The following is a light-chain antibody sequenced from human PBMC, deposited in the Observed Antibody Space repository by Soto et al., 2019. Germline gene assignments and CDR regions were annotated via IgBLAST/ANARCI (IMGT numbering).Light chain of an antibody. J-gene: IGLJ2*01. Sequence: QSVLTQPPSVSGAPGQRVTISCTGTSSNIGGGFDVQWYQQLPGAAPKLLIYTNNRRPSGVPDRFSGSKSGTSASLAITGLQAEDEADYYCQSYDTSLSGVIFGGGTKLTVL. CDR2: TNN. CDR1: SSNIGGGFD. V-gene: IGLV1-40*01. CDR3: QSYDTSLSGVI.